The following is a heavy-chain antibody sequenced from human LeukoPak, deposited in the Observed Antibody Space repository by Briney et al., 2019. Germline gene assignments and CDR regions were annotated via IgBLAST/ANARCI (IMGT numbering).Heavy chain of an antibody. CDR3: ARHRYYYRSGSYYGAPYYMDV. J-gene: IGHJ6*03. CDR2: IHTSGIT. D-gene: IGHD3-10*01. V-gene: IGHV4-4*07. CDR1: GGSISSYY. Sequence: SETLSLTCTVSGGSISSYYYSWIRQPAGKGLEWIGRIHTSGITNYNPSLKSRVTISVDTSKNQFSLKLSSVTAADTAVYYCARHRYYYRSGSYYGAPYYMDVWGKGTTVTISS.